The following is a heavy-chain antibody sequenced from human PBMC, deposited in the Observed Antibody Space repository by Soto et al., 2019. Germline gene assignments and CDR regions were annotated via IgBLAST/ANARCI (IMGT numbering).Heavy chain of an antibody. D-gene: IGHD6-13*01. V-gene: IGHV4-30-4*01. CDR3: ARRTAGYSSSWYVMDV. CDR2: IYNSGST. Sequence: SETLSLTCTVSGGSINNNGYFWSWIRQPPGSGLEWIGHIYNSGSTYSNPSLKSRVTISVDKSKNQFSLKLSSVTAADTALYYCARRTAGYSSSWYVMDVGGQGTTVTVSS. J-gene: IGHJ6*02. CDR1: GGSINNNGYF.